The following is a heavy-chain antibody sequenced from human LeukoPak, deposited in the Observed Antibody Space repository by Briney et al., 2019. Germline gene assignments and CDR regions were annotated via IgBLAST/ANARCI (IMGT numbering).Heavy chain of an antibody. V-gene: IGHV1-18*04. CDR3: ARGSRGAAIVGASTGLDS. CDR2: ISAYNGNT. J-gene: IGHJ4*02. D-gene: IGHD1-26*01. CDR1: GYTFTSYG. Sequence: ASVKVSCKASGYTFTSYGISWVRQAPGQGLEWMGWISAYNGNTNYAQKLQGRVTMTRDTSITTAYMELSSLTSDDTAVYYCARGSRGAAIVGASTGLDSWGQGTLVTVSS.